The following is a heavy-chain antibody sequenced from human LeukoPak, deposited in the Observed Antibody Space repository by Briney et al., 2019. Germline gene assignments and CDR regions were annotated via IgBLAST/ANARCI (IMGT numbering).Heavy chain of an antibody. CDR3: ARTYSSSWDSTYFDC. CDR2: IRNKANGYTT. V-gene: IGHV3-72*01. CDR1: GFLFSDHS. J-gene: IGHJ4*02. Sequence: PGGSLRLSCAASGFLFSDHSMDWVRQAPGKGLEWVGLIRNKANGYTTEYGASVKGRFTISRDDSTSSLYLQMNSLETEDTAVYFCARTYSSSWDSTYFDCWGQGTLVTVSS. D-gene: IGHD6-13*01.